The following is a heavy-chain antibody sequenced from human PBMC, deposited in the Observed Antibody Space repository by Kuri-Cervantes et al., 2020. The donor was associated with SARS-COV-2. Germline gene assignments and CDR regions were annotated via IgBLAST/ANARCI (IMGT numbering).Heavy chain of an antibody. CDR3: ARVGCSSTSCYTGDYYYGMDV. J-gene: IGHJ6*02. CDR1: GFTFSSYA. V-gene: IGHV3-64*01. Sequence: GGSLRLSCAAFGFTFSSYAMHWVRQAPGKGLEYVSAISSNGGSTYYANSVKGRFTISRDNSKNTLYLQMGSLRAEDMAVYYCARVGCSSTSCYTGDYYYGMDVCGQGTTVTVSS. D-gene: IGHD2-2*02. CDR2: ISSNGGST.